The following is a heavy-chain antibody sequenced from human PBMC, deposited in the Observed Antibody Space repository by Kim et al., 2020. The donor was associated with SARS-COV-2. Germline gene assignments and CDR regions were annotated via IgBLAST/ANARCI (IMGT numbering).Heavy chain of an antibody. J-gene: IGHJ5*02. CDR1: GFTVSADH. V-gene: IGHV3-53*01. CDR3: ARHDWFDP. CDR2: LFSDSRT. Sequence: GGSLRLSCAASGFTVSADHMSWVRQAPGKGLEWVSLLFSDSRTFYADSAKGRFTISRDDSRNTVYLEMNSLRPEDTAAYYCARHDWFDPWGHGTQVTVSS.